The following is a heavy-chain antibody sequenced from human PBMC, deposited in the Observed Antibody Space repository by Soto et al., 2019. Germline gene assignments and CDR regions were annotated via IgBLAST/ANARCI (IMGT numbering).Heavy chain of an antibody. D-gene: IGHD1-26*01. V-gene: IGHV1-46*01. CDR3: ARGKDGGSYQPYYYYYGMDV. CDR1: GYTFTSYY. CDR2: INPSGGST. J-gene: IGHJ6*02. Sequence: ASGKVSCKASGYTFTSYYMHWVRQAPGQGLEWMGIINPSGGSTSYAQKFQGRVTMTRDTSTSTVYMELSSLRSEDTAVYYCARGKDGGSYQPYYYYYGMDVWGQGTTVTVSS.